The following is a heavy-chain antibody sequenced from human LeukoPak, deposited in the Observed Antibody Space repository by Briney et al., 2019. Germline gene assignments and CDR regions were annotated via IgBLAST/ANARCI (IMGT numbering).Heavy chain of an antibody. D-gene: IGHD5-18*01. Sequence: SQTLSLTCAISGDSVSSNSAAWNWIRQSPSRGLEWLGRTYYRSKWYNDYAVSVKSRITINPDTSKNQFSLQLNSVTPEDTAVYYCARDSEVQLWSWGLFDYWGQGTLVTVSS. CDR3: ARDSEVQLWSWGLFDY. CDR1: GDSVSSNSAA. V-gene: IGHV6-1*01. J-gene: IGHJ4*02. CDR2: TYYRSKWYN.